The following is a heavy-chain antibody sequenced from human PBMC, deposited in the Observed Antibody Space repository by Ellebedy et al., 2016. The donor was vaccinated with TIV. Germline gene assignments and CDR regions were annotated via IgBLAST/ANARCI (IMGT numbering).Heavy chain of an antibody. V-gene: IGHV4-39*07. D-gene: IGHD4-23*01. J-gene: IGHJ4*02. CDR3: ARGGRRWFSDY. CDR1: GDSISGSSYY. CDR2: IYYSGST. Sequence: SETLSLTCTVSGDSISGSSYYWVWFRQSPGKGLEWIGSIYYSGSTYYNPSLKSRVIMSVDTSKNQFSLKLSSVTAADTAVYYCARGGRRWFSDYWGQGTLVTVSS.